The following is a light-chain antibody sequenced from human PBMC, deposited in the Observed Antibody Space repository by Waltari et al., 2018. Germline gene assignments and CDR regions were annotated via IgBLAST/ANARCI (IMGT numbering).Light chain of an antibody. CDR1: ALPKQY. V-gene: IGLV3-25*03. Sequence: SYELTQPPSVSVSPGQTARITCSGDALPKQYAFWYQQKPGQAPVLIIDKDTQRPSGILERFSGASSGTTVTMTISGVQAEDEADYYCLSADISGTSKVFGGGTKLTVL. CDR2: KDT. J-gene: IGLJ3*02. CDR3: LSADISGTSKV.